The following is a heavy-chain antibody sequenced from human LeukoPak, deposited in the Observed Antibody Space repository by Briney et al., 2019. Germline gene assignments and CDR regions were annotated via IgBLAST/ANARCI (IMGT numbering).Heavy chain of an antibody. Sequence: PGGSLRLSCAASGFTFSSHWMHWVRQAPGKGLVWVPRINSDGSGTIYADSVKGRFTISRDNAKNTLDLQMNSLRAEDTAVYYCARGEKSWINGFDLWGQGTLVTVSS. J-gene: IGHJ4*02. CDR2: INSDGSGT. D-gene: IGHD2-8*01. CDR1: GFTFSSHW. V-gene: IGHV3-74*01. CDR3: ARGEKSWINGFDL.